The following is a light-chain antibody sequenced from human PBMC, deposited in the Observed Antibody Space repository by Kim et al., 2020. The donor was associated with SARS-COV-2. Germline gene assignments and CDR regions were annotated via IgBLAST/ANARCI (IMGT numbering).Light chain of an antibody. J-gene: IGLJ3*02. Sequence: GGTVTLTCGLTSGSVSTTYYPSWYQQTPGQAPRTLIYNTNTRSSGVPDRFSGSILGNKAALTITGAQADDESDYYCILYMGRGIWVFGGGTQLTVL. V-gene: IGLV8-61*01. CDR2: NTN. CDR1: SGSVSTTYY. CDR3: ILYMGRGIWV.